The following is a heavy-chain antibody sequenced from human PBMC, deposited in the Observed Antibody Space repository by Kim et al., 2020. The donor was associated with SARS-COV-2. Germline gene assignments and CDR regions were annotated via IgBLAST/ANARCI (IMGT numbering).Heavy chain of an antibody. Sequence: SETLSLTCTVSGGSISSGDYYWSWIRQPPGKGLEWIGYIYYSGSTYYNPSLKSRVTISVDTSKNQFSLKLSSVTAADTAVYYCARRAGGYITRVDYGMDVWGQGTTVTVSS. D-gene: IGHD3-22*01. J-gene: IGHJ6*02. CDR2: IYYSGST. CDR3: ARRAGGYITRVDYGMDV. CDR1: GGSISSGDYY. V-gene: IGHV4-30-4*01.